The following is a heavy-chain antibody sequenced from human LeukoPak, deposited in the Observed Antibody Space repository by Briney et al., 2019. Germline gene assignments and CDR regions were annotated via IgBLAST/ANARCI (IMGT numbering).Heavy chain of an antibody. CDR2: IYYSGST. Sequence: SETLSLTCTVSGGSISSGGSYCSWIRQHPGKCLGWLGYIYYSGSTYYNPSLKSRVTISVDTSNNQFSLKLSSVTAADTAVYYCERVVTAIRSDAFDIWGQGTMVTVSS. D-gene: IGHD2-21*02. CDR1: GGSISSGGSY. CDR3: ERVVTAIRSDAFDI. J-gene: IGHJ3*02. V-gene: IGHV4-31*03.